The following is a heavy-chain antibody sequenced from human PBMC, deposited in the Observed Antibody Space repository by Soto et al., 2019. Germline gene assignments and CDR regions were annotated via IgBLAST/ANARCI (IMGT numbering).Heavy chain of an antibody. CDR2: IFSNDEK. D-gene: IGHD2-2*01. CDR3: ALIFICVDYYYYGLDV. J-gene: IGHJ6*02. CDR1: GISLSNAVMG. V-gene: IGHV2-26*01. Sequence: QVTLKESGPVLVKPTETLTLTCTVSGISLSNAVMGVSWIRQSPGKALEWLAFIFSNDEKAYSTSLKSRLTISKDTSKSQVVLSMSNVDPVDTGTYYCALIFICVDYYYYGLDVWGQGTTVTVSS.